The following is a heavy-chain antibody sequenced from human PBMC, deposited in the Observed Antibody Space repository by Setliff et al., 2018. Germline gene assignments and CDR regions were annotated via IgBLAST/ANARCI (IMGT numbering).Heavy chain of an antibody. CDR1: GESFSGHY. CDR2: INHSGST. D-gene: IGHD2-21*02. Sequence: PSETLSLTCAVYGESFSGHYWSWIRQPPGKGLEWIGEINHSGSTNYNPSLKSRVTMSVDTSKNQFSLKLSSVAAADTAVYYCARGFDVCGGGACYTDGPYYLDYWGLGTLVTVSS. V-gene: IGHV4-34*01. J-gene: IGHJ4*02. CDR3: ARGFDVCGGGACYTDGPYYLDY.